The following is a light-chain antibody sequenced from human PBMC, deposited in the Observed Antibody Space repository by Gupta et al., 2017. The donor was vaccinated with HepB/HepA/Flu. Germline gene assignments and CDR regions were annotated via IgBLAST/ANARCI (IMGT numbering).Light chain of an antibody. Sequence: QSALPQPASVSGSPGQSITISCTGTSSDVGGYNYVSWYQQHPGKAPKLMIYDVSNRPSGVSIRFSGSTSGNTASLTISGLQAEDEADYYCSSYTSSNTVVFGGGTTLTVL. CDR1: SSDVGGYNY. J-gene: IGLJ2*01. CDR3: SSYTSSNTVV. CDR2: DVS. V-gene: IGLV2-14*03.